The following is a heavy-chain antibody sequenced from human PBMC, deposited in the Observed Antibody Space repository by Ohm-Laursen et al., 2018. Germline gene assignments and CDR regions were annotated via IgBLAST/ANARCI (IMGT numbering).Heavy chain of an antibody. V-gene: IGHV1-2*02. Sequence: ASVKVSCKASGYTFTSYYMHWVRQAPGQGLEWMGWINPNTGATDYVQKFQGRVTLTRDTSISTAYMELSSLRSDDTAVYYCAPATATFDFWGQGTLVTVSS. J-gene: IGHJ4*02. CDR3: APATATFDF. D-gene: IGHD4-17*01. CDR2: INPNTGAT. CDR1: GYTFTSYY.